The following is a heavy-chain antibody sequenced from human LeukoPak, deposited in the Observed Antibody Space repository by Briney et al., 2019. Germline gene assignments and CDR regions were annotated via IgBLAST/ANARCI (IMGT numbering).Heavy chain of an antibody. J-gene: IGHJ6*03. D-gene: IGHD3-3*01. CDR1: GGTFSSYA. CDR2: IIPIFGTA. Sequence: SVKVSCKASGGTFSSYAISWVRQAPGQGLEWMGGIIPIFGTANYAQKFQGRVTITADESTSTAYMELSSLRSEDTAVYYCARVAHYYDFFYYYMDVWGKGTTVTVSS. V-gene: IGHV1-69*13. CDR3: ARVAHYYDFFYYYMDV.